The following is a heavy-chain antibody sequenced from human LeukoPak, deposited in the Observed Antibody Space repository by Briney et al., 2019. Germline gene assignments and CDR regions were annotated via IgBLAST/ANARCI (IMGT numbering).Heavy chain of an antibody. D-gene: IGHD3-10*01. CDR1: GYTFTGYY. CDR3: ARGGRSGAPRGDYFDY. V-gene: IGHV1-2*02. CDR2: INPNSGGT. Sequence: ASVKVSCKASGYTFTGYYMHWVRQAPGQGLEWMGWINPNSGGTNYAQKFQGRVTMTRDTSISTAYMELSRLRSDDTAVYYCARGGRSGAPRGDYFDYWGQGTLVTVSS. J-gene: IGHJ4*02.